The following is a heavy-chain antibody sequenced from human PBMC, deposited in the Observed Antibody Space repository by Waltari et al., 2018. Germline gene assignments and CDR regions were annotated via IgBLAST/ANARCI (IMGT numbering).Heavy chain of an antibody. Sequence: QVQLVQPGAEVTRPGASVKVSCKASGYTFTGHYIHRIRQAPGQGLEWMGWINTNLGGTKFAQKFQGRITLTRDTSITTAYMELRRLTFDDTAVYYCARSPPSYSSSWYFFEHWGQGTLVTVSS. V-gene: IGHV1-2*02. CDR2: INTNLGGT. CDR1: GYTFTGHY. J-gene: IGHJ4*02. D-gene: IGHD6-13*01. CDR3: ARSPPSYSSSWYFFEH.